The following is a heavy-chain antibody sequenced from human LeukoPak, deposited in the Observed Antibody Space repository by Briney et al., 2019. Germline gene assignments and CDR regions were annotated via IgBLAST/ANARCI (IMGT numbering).Heavy chain of an antibody. CDR3: ARDNGYGDHGIDY. J-gene: IGHJ4*02. CDR2: INAGNGNT. Sequence: GASVKVSCKASGYTFTSYAMHWVRQAPGQRLEWMGWINAGNGNTKYSQKFQGRVTITRDTSASTAYMELSSLRSEDTAVYYCARDNGYGDHGIDYWGQGTLVTVSS. D-gene: IGHD4-17*01. CDR1: GYTFTSYA. V-gene: IGHV1-3*01.